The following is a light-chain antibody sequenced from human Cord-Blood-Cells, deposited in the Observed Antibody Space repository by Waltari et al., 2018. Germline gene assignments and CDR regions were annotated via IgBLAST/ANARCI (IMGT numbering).Light chain of an antibody. V-gene: IGLV2-23*01. CDR1: SSDVGSYNL. Sequence: QSALTQPASVSGSPGQSITISCTGTSSDVGSYNLVSWYQQHPGKAPQLMFYEGSKRPSGVSNRFSGSKSGNTASLTISGLQAEDEADYYCCSYAGSSTYVFGTGTKVTVL. CDR2: EGS. CDR3: CSYAGSSTYV. J-gene: IGLJ1*01.